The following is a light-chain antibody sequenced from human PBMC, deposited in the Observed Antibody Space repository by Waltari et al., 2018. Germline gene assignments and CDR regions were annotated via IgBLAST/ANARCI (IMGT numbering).Light chain of an antibody. CDR2: ASS. J-gene: IGKJ2*01. Sequence: DIQMAQSPSSLSVSIGDRVSITCRASQSISSFLNWYRQNPGRAPKLLIYASSSLHSGVPSRFSGSRSGTDFTLTISNLQPEDFATYYCQQSYSTPYTFGQGTKLDI. V-gene: IGKV1-39*01. CDR1: QSISSF. CDR3: QQSYSTPYT.